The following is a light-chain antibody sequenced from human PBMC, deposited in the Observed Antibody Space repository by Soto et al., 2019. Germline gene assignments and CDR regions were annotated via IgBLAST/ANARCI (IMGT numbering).Light chain of an antibody. V-gene: IGKV1-5*03. CDR1: QTISNW. J-gene: IGKJ2*01. CDR2: KAS. CDR3: QHYNSYSYT. Sequence: DIQMTQSPSTLSASVGDRVTITCRASQTISNWLAWYQQKPGKAHKLLIYKASNLQSGVPSRFSGSGSGTEFTLTISSLQPDDFATYYCQHYNSYSYTFGQGTNLEIK.